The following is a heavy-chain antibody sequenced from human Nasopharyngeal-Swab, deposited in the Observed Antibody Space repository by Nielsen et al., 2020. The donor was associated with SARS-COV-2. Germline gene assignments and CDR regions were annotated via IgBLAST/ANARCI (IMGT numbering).Heavy chain of an antibody. J-gene: IGHJ3*02. D-gene: IGHD6-19*01. V-gene: IGHV3-53*01. CDR3: ARGQQWLVAGVGAFDI. Sequence: GESLKISRAASGFTVSSKYMSWVRRAPGEGLEWVSVIYSGGSTYYADSVKGRFTISRDNSKNTLYLQMNSLRAEDTAVYYCARGQQWLVAGVGAFDIWGQGTMVTVSS. CDR2: IYSGGST. CDR1: GFTVSSKY.